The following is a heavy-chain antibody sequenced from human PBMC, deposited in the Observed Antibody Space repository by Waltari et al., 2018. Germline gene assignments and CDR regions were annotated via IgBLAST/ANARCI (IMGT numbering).Heavy chain of an antibody. D-gene: IGHD6-13*01. CDR2: INTETGYT. V-gene: IGHV1-3*04. J-gene: IGHJ4*02. CDR1: GYTFTTYS. Sequence: QVQLLQSGAEVRRPGASVKVTCKASGYTFTTYSIHWMRQAPGQRLEWMGWINTETGYTKYSQKFQGRLTITRETSASTAYMDLGSLKSEDTALYFCTRRYSSSWPFDYWGQGTLVTVSS. CDR3: TRRYSSSWPFDY.